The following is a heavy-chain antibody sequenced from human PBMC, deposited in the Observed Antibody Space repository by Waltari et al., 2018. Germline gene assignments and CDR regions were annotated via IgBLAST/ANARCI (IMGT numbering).Heavy chain of an antibody. Sequence: QVQLQESGPGLVRPSQTLSLTCTVSGGSISSGSVYWTWIRQPAGKGLEWVGHIFPRGSTKYNPPLKSRVSVSLDTSENQFSLRLSSVTAADTAVYYCARDEARYYDIMTGGGYYGLDVWGQGTTVTVSS. CDR3: ARDEARYYDIMTGGGYYGLDV. J-gene: IGHJ6*02. D-gene: IGHD3-9*01. CDR1: GGSISSGSVY. CDR2: IFPRGST. V-gene: IGHV4-61*02.